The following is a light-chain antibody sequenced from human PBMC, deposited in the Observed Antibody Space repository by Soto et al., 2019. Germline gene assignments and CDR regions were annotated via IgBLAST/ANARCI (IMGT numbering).Light chain of an antibody. CDR3: SSYITRSTVYV. CDR1: SSDVGAYNY. V-gene: IGLV2-14*01. J-gene: IGLJ1*01. CDR2: EVS. Sequence: QSALTQPASVSGCPGQSITISCTGTSSDVGAYNYVSWYQQHPGKAPKLMIYEVSNRPSGVSNRFSGSKSGNTASLTISGLQAEDEADYYCSSYITRSTVYVFGTGTKVTVL.